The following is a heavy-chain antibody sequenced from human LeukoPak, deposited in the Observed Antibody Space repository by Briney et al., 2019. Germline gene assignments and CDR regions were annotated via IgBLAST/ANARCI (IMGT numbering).Heavy chain of an antibody. Sequence: GGSLRLSCEASGFTFTTYSMTWVRQAPGKGLEWVSIISSGSSAIFSADALKGRFTISRDDAKNLLYLDMSSLRAEDTAVYYCARGHTAVTRHFDFWGQGTLVTVSS. D-gene: IGHD4-17*01. CDR2: ISSGSSAI. CDR1: GFTFTTYS. CDR3: ARGHTAVTRHFDF. J-gene: IGHJ4*02. V-gene: IGHV3-21*01.